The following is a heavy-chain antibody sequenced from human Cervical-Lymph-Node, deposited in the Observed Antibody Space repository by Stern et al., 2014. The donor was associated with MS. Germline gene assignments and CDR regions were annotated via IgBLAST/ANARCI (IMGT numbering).Heavy chain of an antibody. J-gene: IGHJ4*02. D-gene: IGHD3-16*01. CDR1: GGTFSSYA. CDR2: VIPIFGTA. CDR3: ARDSRHYDASYYFDS. V-gene: IGHV1-69*01. Sequence: VPLVESGAEVKKPGSSVKVSCKASGGTFSSYAINCVRQAPGQVPEWMGGVIPIFGTANYAQKFQGRVTITADESTSTAYMELSSLRSEDTAVYYCARDSRHYDASYYFDSWGQGTLVTVSS.